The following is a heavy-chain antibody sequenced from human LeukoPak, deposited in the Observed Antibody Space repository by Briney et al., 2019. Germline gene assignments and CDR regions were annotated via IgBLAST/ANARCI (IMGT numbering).Heavy chain of an antibody. CDR2: ISGSGGST. V-gene: IGHV3-23*01. D-gene: IGHD3-10*01. J-gene: IGHJ4*02. CDR3: AKSPGYGSGSYVDY. CDR1: GFTFSSYA. Sequence: GGSLRLSCAASGFTFSSYAMSWVRQAPGKGLEWVSAISGSGGSTYYADSVKGRFTISRDNSKNTLYLQMNSLRAEDTAVYYCAKSPGYGSGSYVDYWGQGTQVTVSS.